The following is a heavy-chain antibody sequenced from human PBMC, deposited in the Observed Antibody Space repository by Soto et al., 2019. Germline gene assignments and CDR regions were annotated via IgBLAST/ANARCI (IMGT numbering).Heavy chain of an antibody. CDR1: GFTFSTYW. CDR3: ARGWGYFDSSGFPYLYAMDV. J-gene: IGHJ6*02. CDR2: IKEDGSER. V-gene: IGHV3-7*01. D-gene: IGHD3-22*01. Sequence: VGSLRLSCAASGFTFSTYWMSWVRQAPGKGLEWVANIKEDGSERYYVDSVEGRFTISRDNAKNSLYLQMTSLRAEDTALYYCARGWGYFDSSGFPYLYAMDVWGQGTTVTVSS.